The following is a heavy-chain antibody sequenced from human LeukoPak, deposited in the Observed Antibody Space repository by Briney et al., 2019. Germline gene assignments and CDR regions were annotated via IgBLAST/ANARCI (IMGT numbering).Heavy chain of an antibody. CDR2: ISAYNGNT. CDR3: ARDRGVVVPAAMSWVY. J-gene: IGHJ4*02. D-gene: IGHD2-2*01. Sequence: ASVTVSCKASGYTFTSYGIGWVRQAPGQALEWMGWISAYNGNTNYAQKLQGRVTMTTDTSTSTAYMELRSLRSDDTAVYYCARDRGVVVPAAMSWVYWGQGTLVTVSS. CDR1: GYTFTSYG. V-gene: IGHV1-18*04.